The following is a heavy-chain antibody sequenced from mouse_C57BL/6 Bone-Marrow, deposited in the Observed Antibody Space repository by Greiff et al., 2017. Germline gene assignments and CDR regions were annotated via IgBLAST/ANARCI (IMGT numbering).Heavy chain of an antibody. Sequence: QVTLKECGPGILQPSQTLSLTCSFSGFSLSTFGMGVGWIRQPSGKGLEWLAHIWWDDDKYYNPALKSRLTISKDTSKNQVFLKIANVDTADTATYYCARKNYDYDEAWCAYWGQGTLVTVSA. CDR2: IWWDDDK. CDR3: ARKNYDYDEAWCAY. D-gene: IGHD2-4*01. CDR1: GFSLSTFGMG. V-gene: IGHV8-8*01. J-gene: IGHJ3*01.